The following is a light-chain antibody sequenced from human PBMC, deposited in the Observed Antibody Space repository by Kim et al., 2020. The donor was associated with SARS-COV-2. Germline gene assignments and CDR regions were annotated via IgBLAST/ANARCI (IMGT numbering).Light chain of an antibody. CDR1: QCISNY. V-gene: IGKV1-39*01. J-gene: IGKJ1*01. CDR2: AAS. Sequence: DIQMTQSPSSLSASVGDRVTITCRASQCISNYLTWSQQKPGTAPRLLIYAASNLQSGVPSRFSGSGYGADFTLTISSLQPEDFGTYYCQQSYSPTETFGQGTKVDIK. CDR3: QQSYSPTET.